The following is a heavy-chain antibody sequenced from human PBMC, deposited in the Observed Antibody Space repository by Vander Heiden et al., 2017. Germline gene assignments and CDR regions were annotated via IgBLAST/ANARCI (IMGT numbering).Heavy chain of an antibody. J-gene: IGHJ6*02. D-gene: IGHD7-27*01. CDR2: IKQDGREK. V-gene: IGHV3-7*01. CDR1: GFTCSSYW. CDR3: ARGWGGMDV. Sequence: EVQLVESGGGLVQPGGSLRLSCAASGFTCSSYWMRWVRQAPGKGLEWGGNIKQDGREKYYGDSVKGRVTIARDNAKNSLYLQMNSLRAEDTAVYYCARGWGGMDVWGQGTTVTVSS.